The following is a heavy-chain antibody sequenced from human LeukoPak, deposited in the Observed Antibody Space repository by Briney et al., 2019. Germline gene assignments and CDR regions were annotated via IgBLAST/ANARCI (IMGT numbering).Heavy chain of an antibody. CDR2: IYSSGST. V-gene: IGHV4-4*07. CDR3: AASWELWLSH. J-gene: IGHJ4*02. D-gene: IGHD5-18*01. Sequence: SETLSLTCTVSGGSISSYYWSWIRQPAGKGLEWIGRIYSSGSTNYKPSLKSRVTISVDTSKNQFSLKLSSVTAADTAVYYCAASWELWLSHWGQGTLVTVSS. CDR1: GGSISSYY.